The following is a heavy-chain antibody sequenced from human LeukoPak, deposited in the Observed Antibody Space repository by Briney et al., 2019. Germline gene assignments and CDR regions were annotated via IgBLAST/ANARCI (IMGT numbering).Heavy chain of an antibody. D-gene: IGHD1-26*01. J-gene: IGHJ4*02. Sequence: GGSLRLSCAASGFTFSDYYMSWIRQAPGKGLEWVSYISPSGGTIYYADSVKGRFTISRDNAKNSLYLQMNSLRAEDTAVYYCARDRAGSGTSRLGYWGQGTLVTVSS. CDR2: ISPSGGTI. V-gene: IGHV3-11*01. CDR3: ARDRAGSGTSRLGY. CDR1: GFTFSDYY.